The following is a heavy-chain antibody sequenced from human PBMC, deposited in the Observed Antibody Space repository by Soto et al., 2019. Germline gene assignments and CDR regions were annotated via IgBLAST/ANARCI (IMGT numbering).Heavy chain of an antibody. CDR3: AREFGRIAAAGGWFDP. CDR2: IYYSGST. D-gene: IGHD6-13*01. J-gene: IGHJ5*02. CDR1: GGSVSSGSYY. Sequence: KPSETLSLTCTVSGGSVSSGSYYWSWIRQPPGKGLEWIGYIYYSGSTNYNPSLKSRVTISVDTSKNQFSLKLSSVTAADTAVYYCAREFGRIAAAGGWFDPWGQGTLVTVSS. V-gene: IGHV4-61*01.